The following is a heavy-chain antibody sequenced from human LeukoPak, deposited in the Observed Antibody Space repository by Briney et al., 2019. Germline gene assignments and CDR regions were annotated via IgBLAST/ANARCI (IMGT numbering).Heavy chain of an antibody. D-gene: IGHD3-10*01. CDR1: GFTFSNAW. CDR2: IKSKSDGSRT. CDR3: TPVGNMVRGARINNWSDP. Sequence: GGSLRLSCAASGFTFSNAWMSWVRQAPGKGLGWDWRIKSKSDGSRTDFAAPVKGRSTIPRDDSKTTLYQQMNRLKTEDTAVYYCTPVGNMVRGARINNWSDPWSQGTLVTVSS. V-gene: IGHV3-15*01. J-gene: IGHJ5*02.